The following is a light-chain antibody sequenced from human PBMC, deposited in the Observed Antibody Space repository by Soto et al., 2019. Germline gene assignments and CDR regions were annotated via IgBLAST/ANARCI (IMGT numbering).Light chain of an antibody. CDR3: QQYYSSPRT. CDR2: GAS. J-gene: IGKJ1*01. Sequence: IVMTQSPATLSVSPGERATLSCRASQSLSINLAWYQQKPGQAPRLLIYGASTRATGIPARFSGSGSGTDFTLAINRLEPEDSAVYYCQQYYSSPRTFGRGTKVDIK. CDR1: QSLSIN. V-gene: IGKV3-15*01.